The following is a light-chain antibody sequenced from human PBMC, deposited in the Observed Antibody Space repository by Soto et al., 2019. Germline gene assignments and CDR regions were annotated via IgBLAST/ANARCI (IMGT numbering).Light chain of an antibody. Sequence: VLTQSPGTLSLSPGDRATLSCRSSQSLVYSNGNTYLNWFQQRPGQSPRRLIYKVSNRDSGVPDRFSGSGSGTDFTLEISRVEAEDVGVYYCMQGSHWPYTFGQGTKLEIK. CDR3: MQGSHWPYT. CDR1: QSLVYSNGNTY. V-gene: IGKV2-30*01. CDR2: KVS. J-gene: IGKJ2*01.